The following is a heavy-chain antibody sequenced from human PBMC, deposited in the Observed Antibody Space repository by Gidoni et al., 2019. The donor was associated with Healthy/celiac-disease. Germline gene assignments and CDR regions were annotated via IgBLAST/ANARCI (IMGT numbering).Heavy chain of an antibody. D-gene: IGHD2-2*01. Sequence: QVQLVQSGAEVKKPGASVKVSCKAFGYTFTTYYMHWVRQAPGQGLEWMGIINPSGGSTSYAQKFQGRVTMTRDTSTSTVYMELSSLRSEDTAVYYCARDRPAAMPGIRFDPWGQGTLVTVSS. CDR1: GYTFTTYY. V-gene: IGHV1-46*01. J-gene: IGHJ5*02. CDR2: INPSGGST. CDR3: ARDRPAAMPGIRFDP.